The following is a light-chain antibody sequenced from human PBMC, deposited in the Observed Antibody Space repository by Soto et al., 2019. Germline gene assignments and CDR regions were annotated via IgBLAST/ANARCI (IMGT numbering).Light chain of an antibody. Sequence: QSALTQPPSASGSPGQSVTISCTGTSSDVGASNYVSWYQQHPGKAPKLMIYEVTKRPSGVPDRFSGSKSGNTASLTVSGLLAEDEADYYCSSHAGIINVLFGGGTKLTVL. J-gene: IGLJ3*02. CDR3: SSHAGIINVL. CDR2: EVT. V-gene: IGLV2-8*01. CDR1: SSDVGASNY.